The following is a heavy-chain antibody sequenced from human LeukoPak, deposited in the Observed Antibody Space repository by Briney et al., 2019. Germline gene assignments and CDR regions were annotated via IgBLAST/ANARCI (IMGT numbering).Heavy chain of an antibody. CDR3: ASTPKPYGSGSYWYGAAFDY. J-gene: IGHJ4*02. CDR1: GGSINSYY. CDR2: IYYSGST. D-gene: IGHD3-10*01. Sequence: SETLSLTCTVSGGSINSYYWSWVRQAPGKGLEWIGYIYYSGSTNYNPSLKSRVTILVDTSKNQFSLKLSSVTAADTAVYYCASTPKPYGSGSYWYGAAFDYWGQGTLVTVSS. V-gene: IGHV4-59*08.